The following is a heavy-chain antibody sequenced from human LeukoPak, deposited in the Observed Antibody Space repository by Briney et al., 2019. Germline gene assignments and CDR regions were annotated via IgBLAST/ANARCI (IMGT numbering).Heavy chain of an antibody. CDR3: ARGRGVVVPAAIKPSRYNWFDP. J-gene: IGHJ5*02. V-gene: IGHV4-34*01. CDR1: GGSFSGYY. Sequence: PSETLPLNCAVYGGSFSGYYWSWIRQPPGKGLEWIGEINHSGSTNYNPSLKSRVTISVDTSKNQFSLKLSSVTAADTAVYYCARGRGVVVPAAIKPSRYNWFDPWGQGTLVTVSS. CDR2: INHSGST. D-gene: IGHD2-2*01.